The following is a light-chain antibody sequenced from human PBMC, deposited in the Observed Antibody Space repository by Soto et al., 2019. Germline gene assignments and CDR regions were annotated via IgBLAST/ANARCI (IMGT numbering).Light chain of an antibody. CDR2: GAS. CDR1: QMSRTN. J-gene: IGKJ5*01. CDR3: QQRSNWPPIT. V-gene: IGKV3-15*01. Sequence: EIVLTQSPATLSVSAGGTVTLSCMSSQMSRTNVAWYQQIPGQAPRLLVYGASTRATGVTARFSGSGSGIEFTLTISSLQSEDFAVYYCQQRSNWPPITFGQGTRLEIK.